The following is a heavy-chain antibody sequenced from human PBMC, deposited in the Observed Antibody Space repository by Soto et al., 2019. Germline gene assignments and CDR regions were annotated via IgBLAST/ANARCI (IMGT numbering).Heavy chain of an antibody. Sequence: EVQLVESGGGLVKPGGSLRLSCAASGFTFSSYSMNWVRQAPGKGLEWVSSISSSSSYIYDADSVKGRFTISTDNANNSLYLQMNSLRAEDTAVYYCASQSMVRVPLSAYGMDVWGQGTTVTVSS. J-gene: IGHJ6*02. CDR2: ISSSSSYI. CDR3: ASQSMVRVPLSAYGMDV. CDR1: GFTFSSYS. D-gene: IGHD3-10*01. V-gene: IGHV3-21*06.